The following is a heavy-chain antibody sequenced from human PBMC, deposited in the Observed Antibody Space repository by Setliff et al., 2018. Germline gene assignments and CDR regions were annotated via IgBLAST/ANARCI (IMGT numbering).Heavy chain of an antibody. D-gene: IGHD6-13*01. CDR2: INHSGST. CDR1: GGSFSGYY. J-gene: IGHJ4*02. V-gene: IGHV4-34*01. Sequence: SETLSLTCAVYGGSFSGYYWSWIRQPPGKGLEWIGEINHSGSTNYNPSLKSQVTISVDTSKNQFSLKLSSVTAADTAVYYCARFAGSSWVDYWGQGTLVTVSS. CDR3: ARFAGSSWVDY.